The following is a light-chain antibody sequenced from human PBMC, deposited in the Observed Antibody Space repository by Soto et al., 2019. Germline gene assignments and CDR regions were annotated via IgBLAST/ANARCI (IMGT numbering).Light chain of an antibody. CDR2: GAS. CDR1: QSVSSN. J-gene: IGKJ3*01. V-gene: IGKV3-15*01. Sequence: EIVMTQSPATLSVSPGERATLSCRASQSVSSNLAWYQQKPGQAPRLLIYGASTRATVIPARFSGSGSGTEFTLTISSLQSEDFPVYYCQQYNNWPFTCGPGTKVDIK. CDR3: QQYNNWPFT.